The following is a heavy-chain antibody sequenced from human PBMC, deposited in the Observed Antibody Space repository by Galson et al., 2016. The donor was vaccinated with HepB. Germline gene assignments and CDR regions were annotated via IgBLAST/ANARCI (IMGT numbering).Heavy chain of an antibody. J-gene: IGHJ4*02. CDR1: GGSISSYY. D-gene: IGHD2-21*02. CDR3: ARGVTGTPYFDL. Sequence: SGGSISSYYWSWIRQTPGKGLEWIGCIYKSGSTNYSPSLNSRVTLSVDSSKNQFSLNLDSVTAADTAVYYCARGVTGTPYFDLWGPGALITVSS. CDR2: IYKSGST. V-gene: IGHV4-59*01.